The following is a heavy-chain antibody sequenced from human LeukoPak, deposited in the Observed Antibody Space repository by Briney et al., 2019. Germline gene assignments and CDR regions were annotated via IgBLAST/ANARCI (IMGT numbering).Heavy chain of an antibody. J-gene: IGHJ4*02. D-gene: IGHD2-15*01. V-gene: IGHV4-34*01. Sequence: SETLSLTCAVYGGSFSGYYWSWIRQPPGKGLEWIGEINHSGSTNYNPSLKSRVTISVDKSKNQFSLKLSSVTAADTAVYYCASLGDCSGGSCPDYWGQGTLVTVSS. CDR2: INHSGST. CDR1: GGSFSGYY. CDR3: ASLGDCSGGSCPDY.